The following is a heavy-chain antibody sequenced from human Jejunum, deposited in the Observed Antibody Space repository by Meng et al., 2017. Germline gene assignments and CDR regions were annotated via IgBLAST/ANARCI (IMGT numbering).Heavy chain of an antibody. J-gene: IGHJ2*01. D-gene: IGHD3-10*01. V-gene: IGHV4-34*01. CDR3: ARYGGSGSYWHFDP. CDR2: INHSGST. CDR1: GGSFSGYD. Sequence: QLQLQQWGAGLLKPSETLSLTCAVYGGSFSGYDWTWIRQPPGKGLEWIGEINHSGSTNYTPSLKSRVTMSIDTSKIQFSLKLSSVTAADAAVYYCARYGGSGSYWHFDPWGRGTLVTVSS.